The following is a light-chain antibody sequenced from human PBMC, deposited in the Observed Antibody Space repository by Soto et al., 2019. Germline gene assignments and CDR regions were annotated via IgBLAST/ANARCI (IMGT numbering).Light chain of an antibody. CDR2: ANT. CDR3: QSYDSSLSAYV. J-gene: IGLJ1*01. Sequence: QSALTQPPSVSGAPGQRVTISCTGSSSNIGAGYNVHWYRLLPVTAPKLLIYANTNRPSGVPDRFSGSNSGTSASLAITGLQAEDEADYYCQSYDSSLSAYVFGTGTKLTVL. CDR1: SSNIGAGYN. V-gene: IGLV1-40*01.